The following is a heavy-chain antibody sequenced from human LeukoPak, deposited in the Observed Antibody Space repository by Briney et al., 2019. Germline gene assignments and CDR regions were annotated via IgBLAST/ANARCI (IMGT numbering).Heavy chain of an antibody. Sequence: GSLRLSCAASGFTFSSFWMSWVRQAPGKGLEWVANIKQDGSEKNYVDSVKGRFTISRDNAKNSLYLQMNSLRAEDTAVYYCARSNSYGYVRTMDVWGQGTTDTVSS. D-gene: IGHD5-18*01. CDR3: ARSNSYGYVRTMDV. V-gene: IGHV3-7*03. CDR2: IKQDGSEK. J-gene: IGHJ6*02. CDR1: GFTFSSFW.